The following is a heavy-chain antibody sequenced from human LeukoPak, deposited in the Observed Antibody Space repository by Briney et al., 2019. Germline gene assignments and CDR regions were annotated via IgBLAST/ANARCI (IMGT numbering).Heavy chain of an antibody. CDR3: ARGYYV. CDR1: GFSVSNNY. D-gene: IGHD3-10*02. J-gene: IGHJ4*02. Sequence: PGGSLRLSCAGSGFSVSNNYMSWVRQAPGKGLEWVANIKQDGSEKYYVDSVKGRFTISRDNAKNSLYLQMNSLRAEDTAVYYCARGYYVWGQGTLVTVSS. V-gene: IGHV3-7*04. CDR2: IKQDGSEK.